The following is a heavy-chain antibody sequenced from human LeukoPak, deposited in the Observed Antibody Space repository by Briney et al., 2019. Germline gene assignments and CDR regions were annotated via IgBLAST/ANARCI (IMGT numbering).Heavy chain of an antibody. CDR3: ARVGVELHQPLDY. J-gene: IGHJ4*02. V-gene: IGHV4-39*07. CDR2: IYYSGST. D-gene: IGHD1-7*01. Sequence: SETLSLTCTVSGGSISSSSYYWGWIRQPPGKGLEWIGSIYYSGSTNYNPSLKSRVTISVDTSKNQYSLKLTSVTAADTAVYYCARVGVELHQPLDYWGRGTLVTVSS. CDR1: GGSISSSSYY.